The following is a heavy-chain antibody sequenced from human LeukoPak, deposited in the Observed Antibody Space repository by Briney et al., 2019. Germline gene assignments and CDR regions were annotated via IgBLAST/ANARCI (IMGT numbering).Heavy chain of an antibody. D-gene: IGHD3-22*01. V-gene: IGHV3-23*01. J-gene: IGHJ4*02. CDR2: ISGSGSST. CDR3: AKDSRGYYKPVDY. Sequence: GGSLRLSCAASGFTFSSYGMHWVRQTPGKGLEWVSTISGSGSSTYYADSVKGRFTISRDNSENTLYLHMDNLRAEDTALYYCAKDSRGYYKPVDYWGQGTLVTVSS. CDR1: GFTFSSYG.